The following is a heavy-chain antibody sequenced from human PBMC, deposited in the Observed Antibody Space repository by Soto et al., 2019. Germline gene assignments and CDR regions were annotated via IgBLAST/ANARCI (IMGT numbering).Heavy chain of an antibody. Sequence: PGGSLRLSCAASGFTFSSYAMSWVRQAPGKGLEWVSAISGSGVSTYYADSVKGRFTISRDNSKNALYLQMNSLRAEDTAVYYCASFPRTGPRGYFDYWGQGTMVTV. J-gene: IGHJ4*02. CDR2: ISGSGVST. D-gene: IGHD1-1*01. CDR1: GFTFSSYA. CDR3: ASFPRTGPRGYFDY. V-gene: IGHV3-23*01.